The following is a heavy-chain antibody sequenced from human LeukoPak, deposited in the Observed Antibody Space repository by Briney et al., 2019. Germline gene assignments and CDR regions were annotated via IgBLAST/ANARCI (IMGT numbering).Heavy chain of an antibody. D-gene: IGHD3-10*01. V-gene: IGHV3-30*03. CDR3: AREGMVRGAYLDY. CDR1: GFTFKNYD. Sequence: GGSLRLSCAASGFTFKNYDIHWVRQAPGKGLEWVAVTSYDGSDKYYADSVKGRFSIPRDSSKNIVYLQMNSLRDDDTAVYYCAREGMVRGAYLDYWGQGTLVTVSS. J-gene: IGHJ4*02. CDR2: TSYDGSDK.